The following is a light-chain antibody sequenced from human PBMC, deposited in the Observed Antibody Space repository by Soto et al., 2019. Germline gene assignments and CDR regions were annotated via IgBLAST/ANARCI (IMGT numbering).Light chain of an antibody. Sequence: ERVMTQSPATLSVSPGEKATLSCRASQTVSNNLAWYQQKAGQAPRLLIYFASTRATGIPARFSGSGSGTEFTLTISTVQSEDFAVYYCQQYNEWPLPFGEGPRWRPN. J-gene: IGKJ4*01. CDR1: QTVSNN. V-gene: IGKV3-15*01. CDR3: QQYNEWPLP. CDR2: FAS.